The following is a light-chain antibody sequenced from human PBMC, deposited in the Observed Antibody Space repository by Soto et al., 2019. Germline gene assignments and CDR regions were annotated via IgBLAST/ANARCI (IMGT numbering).Light chain of an antibody. CDR2: GAS. CDR3: QQSYNAPRT. J-gene: IGKJ2*02. Sequence: DIQMTQSPSSLAASVGSRISIACLASQGVGTYLSWYQQKPGKAPKLLIYGASNLQSGVPSRFSGSGSGTGFTLTISSLQPEDFATYYCQQSYNAPRTFGQGTKVDIK. V-gene: IGKV1-39*01. CDR1: QGVGTY.